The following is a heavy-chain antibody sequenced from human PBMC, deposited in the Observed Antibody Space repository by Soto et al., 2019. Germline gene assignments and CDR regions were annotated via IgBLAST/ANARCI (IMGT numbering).Heavy chain of an antibody. J-gene: IGHJ3*02. CDR3: ATEVTPIPTDAFDI. V-gene: IGHV1-8*01. CDR1: GYTFTSYD. Sequence: ASVKVSCKASGYTFTSYDINWVRQATGQGLEWMGWMNPNSGNTGYAQKFQGRVTTTRNTSISTAYMELSSLRSEDTAVYYCATEVTPIPTDAFDIWGQGTMVTVSS. D-gene: IGHD2-21*02. CDR2: MNPNSGNT.